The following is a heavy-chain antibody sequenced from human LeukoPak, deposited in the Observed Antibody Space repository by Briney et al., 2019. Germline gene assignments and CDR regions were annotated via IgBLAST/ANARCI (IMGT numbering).Heavy chain of an antibody. CDR2: INGDESST. CDR1: GFTFSSYW. Sequence: GGSLRLSCAAFGFTFSSYWMHWVRQAPGKGLVWVSRINGDESSTSYADSVKGRFTISRDNAKNTLYLQMNSLRAEDTAVYYCARVGYCSGGSCPDWYFDLWGRGTLVTVSS. D-gene: IGHD2-15*01. V-gene: IGHV3-74*01. CDR3: ARVGYCSGGSCPDWYFDL. J-gene: IGHJ2*01.